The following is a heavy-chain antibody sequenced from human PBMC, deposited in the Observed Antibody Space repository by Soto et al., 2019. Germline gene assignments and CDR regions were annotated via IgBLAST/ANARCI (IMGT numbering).Heavy chain of an antibody. CDR1: GFTFSNYA. V-gene: IGHV3-33*06. J-gene: IGHJ4*02. Sequence: QVQLVESGGGVVQPGRSLRLSCAASGFTFSNYAMHWVRQAPGKGLEWVAVIWYDGSNKYYEDSVKGRFTISRDNSKNTVYLQINSLRAEDTAVYYCANLHPSIAANNWGQGTLVTVSS. D-gene: IGHD6-13*01. CDR2: IWYDGSNK. CDR3: ANLHPSIAANN.